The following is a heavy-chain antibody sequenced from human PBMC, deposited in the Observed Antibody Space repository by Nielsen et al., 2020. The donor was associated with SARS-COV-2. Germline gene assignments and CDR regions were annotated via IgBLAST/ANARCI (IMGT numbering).Heavy chain of an antibody. V-gene: IGHV3-66*01. J-gene: IGHJ3*02. Sequence: GESLKISCAASGFTVSSNYMSWVRQAPGKGLEWVSLIYSGGSTYYADSVKDRFTISRDNSKNTLYLQMNSLRAEDTAVYYCARNRVEGYCTNGVCPWADAFDIWGQGTMVTVSS. CDR3: ARNRVEGYCTNGVCPWADAFDI. CDR2: IYSGGST. CDR1: GFTVSSNY. D-gene: IGHD2-8*01.